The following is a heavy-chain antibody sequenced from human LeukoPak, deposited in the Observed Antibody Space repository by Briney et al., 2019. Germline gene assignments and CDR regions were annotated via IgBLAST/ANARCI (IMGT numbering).Heavy chain of an antibody. CDR3: ARGVGSSWYRGAFDI. J-gene: IGHJ3*02. CDR2: IYYSGST. D-gene: IGHD6-13*01. CDR1: GGSISSGDYY. Sequence: SETLSLTCTVSGGSISSGDYYWSWIRQPPGKGLEWIGYIYYSGSTYYNPSLKSRVTISVDTSKNQFSLKLSSVTAADTAVYYCARGVGSSWYRGAFDIWGQGTMVTVSS. V-gene: IGHV4-30-4*08.